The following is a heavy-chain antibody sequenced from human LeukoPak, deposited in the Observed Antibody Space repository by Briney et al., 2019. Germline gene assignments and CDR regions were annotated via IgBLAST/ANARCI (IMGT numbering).Heavy chain of an antibody. CDR2: IYYSGST. CDR1: GGSISSYY. CDR3: ARTRFSSRAFGI. D-gene: IGHD3-3*01. V-gene: IGHV4-59*08. Sequence: SETLSLTCTVSGGSISSYYWSWIRQPPGKGLEWIGYIYYSGSTNYNPSLKSRVTISVDTSKNQFSLKLSSVTAADTAVYYCARTRFSSRAFGIWGQGTMVTVSS. J-gene: IGHJ3*02.